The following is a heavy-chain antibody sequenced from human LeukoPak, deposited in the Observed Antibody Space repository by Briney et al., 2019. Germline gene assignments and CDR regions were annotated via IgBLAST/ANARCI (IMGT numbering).Heavy chain of an antibody. D-gene: IGHD3-16*01. CDR2: MKQDGSEK. CDR1: GFTLSAYW. CDR3: ARDDVGALDY. J-gene: IGHJ4*02. Sequence: GGSLRFSCAASGFTLSAYWMAWVRQAPGKGLEWVANMKQDGSEKHYVDSVKGRFTISRDNARNSLYLQMNSLRAEDSAVYYCARDDVGALDYWGQGTLVTVSS. V-gene: IGHV3-7*01.